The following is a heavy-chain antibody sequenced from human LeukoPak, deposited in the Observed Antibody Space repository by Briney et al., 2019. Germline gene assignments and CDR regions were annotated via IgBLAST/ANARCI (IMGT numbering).Heavy chain of an antibody. CDR3: ASGLLGAFDI. V-gene: IGHV4-4*07. CDR2: IYTSGST. D-gene: IGHD4/OR15-4a*01. Sequence: SETLSLTCIVSGGSISSYYWSWIRQPAGKGLEWIGRIYTSGSTYYNPSLRSRVTISVDTSKNQSSLKLSSVTAADTAVYYCASGLLGAFDIWGQGTMVTVSS. CDR1: GGSISSYY. J-gene: IGHJ3*02.